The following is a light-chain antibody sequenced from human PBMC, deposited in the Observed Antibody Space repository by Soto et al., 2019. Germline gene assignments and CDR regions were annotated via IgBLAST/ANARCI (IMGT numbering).Light chain of an antibody. V-gene: IGKV1-5*03. CDR1: QTISSW. CDR3: QHYNSYSES. CDR2: TAS. J-gene: IGKJ1*01. Sequence: IRMTPSPSSLSASVGDRVPITCRASQTISSWLAWYQQKPGKAPKLLIYTASTLKSGVPSRFSGSGSGTEFTLTISSLQPDDFATYYCQHYNSYSESFGQGTKVDIK.